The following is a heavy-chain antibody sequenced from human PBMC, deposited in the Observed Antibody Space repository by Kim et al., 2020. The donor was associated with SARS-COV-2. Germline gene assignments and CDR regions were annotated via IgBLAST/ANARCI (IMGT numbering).Heavy chain of an antibody. Sequence: SETLSLTCAVSGGSISSGDWWTWVRQSPGKRLEWIGEVYHSGSTNYNPSLKSRVTISVDNFNNQFSLRLTSVTTADTAVYYCVRDRTGQRLGIDSWGQGALVTVSS. CDR1: GGSISSGDW. V-gene: IGHV4-4*02. CDR2: VYHSGST. D-gene: IGHD6-25*01. CDR3: VRDRTGQRLGIDS. J-gene: IGHJ4*02.